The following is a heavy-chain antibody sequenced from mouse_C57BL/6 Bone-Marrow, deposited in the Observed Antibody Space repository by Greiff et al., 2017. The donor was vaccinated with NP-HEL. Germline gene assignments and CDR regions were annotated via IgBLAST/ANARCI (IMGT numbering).Heavy chain of an antibody. V-gene: IGHV1-64*01. D-gene: IGHD1-1*01. Sequence: QVQLQQPGAELVKPGASVKLSCKASGYTFTSYWMHWVKQRPGQGLEWIGMIHPNSGSTNYNEKFKSKATLTVDKSSSTAYMQLSSLTSEDSAVYYCADYGSSFRDYYAMDYWGQGTSVTVSS. J-gene: IGHJ4*01. CDR2: IHPNSGST. CDR3: ADYGSSFRDYYAMDY. CDR1: GYTFTSYW.